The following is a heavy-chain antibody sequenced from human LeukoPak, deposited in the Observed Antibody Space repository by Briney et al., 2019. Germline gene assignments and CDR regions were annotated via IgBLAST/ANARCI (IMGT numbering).Heavy chain of an antibody. Sequence: PGGSLRLSCAASGFTFSDAWMSWIRQAPGKGLEWVGRILSKSFGGTMEYAAPVKGRFTISRGDSRNTLYLQMSSLKTEDTAVYCCTTSLHGVYVWGNFWGQGTLVTVSS. CDR3: TTSLHGVYVWGNF. J-gene: IGHJ4*02. D-gene: IGHD3-16*01. CDR1: GFTFSDAW. CDR2: ILSKSFGGTM. V-gene: IGHV3-15*01.